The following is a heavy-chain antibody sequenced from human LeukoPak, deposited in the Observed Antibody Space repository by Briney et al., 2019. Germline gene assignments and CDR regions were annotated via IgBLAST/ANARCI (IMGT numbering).Heavy chain of an antibody. V-gene: IGHV3-15*01. Sequence: GGSLRLSCAASGFTFSNAWMSWVRQAPGKGLEWVGRIKSKTDGGTTDYAAPVKGRFTISRDDSKNTLYLQMNSLKTEDTAVYYCTTSNYYDSRRFDYWGQGTLVTVSS. CDR1: GFTFSNAW. D-gene: IGHD3-22*01. CDR2: IKSKTDGGTT. J-gene: IGHJ4*02. CDR3: TTSNYYDSRRFDY.